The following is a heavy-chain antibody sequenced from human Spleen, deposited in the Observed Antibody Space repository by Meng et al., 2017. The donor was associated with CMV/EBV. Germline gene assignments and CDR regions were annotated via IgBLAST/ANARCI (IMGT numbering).Heavy chain of an antibody. CDR3: ARNGRTGDY. Sequence: GESLKISCAASGFTFSSHSMNWVRQAPGKGLEWVSSISSGSSYIHYADSMKGRFAISRDNAQNLLLLQMNSLRAEDTAIYYCARNGRTGDYWGQGTLVTVSS. D-gene: IGHD1-26*01. V-gene: IGHV3-21*01. J-gene: IGHJ4*02. CDR1: GFTFSSHS. CDR2: ISSGSSYI.